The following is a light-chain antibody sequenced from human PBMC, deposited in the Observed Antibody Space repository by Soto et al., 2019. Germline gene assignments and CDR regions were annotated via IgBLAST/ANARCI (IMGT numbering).Light chain of an antibody. Sequence: QCALTQRPSASGSPGQSVTISCTGTSSDVGGSNYVSWYQQHPGKAPKLMIYGVSKRPSGVPDLFSGSKSGNTASLTVSGHQPEDEADYYCSSYAGSNNLGIFGGGTELTLL. CDR3: SSYAGSNNLGI. CDR2: GVS. J-gene: IGLJ2*01. CDR1: SSDVGGSNY. V-gene: IGLV2-8*01.